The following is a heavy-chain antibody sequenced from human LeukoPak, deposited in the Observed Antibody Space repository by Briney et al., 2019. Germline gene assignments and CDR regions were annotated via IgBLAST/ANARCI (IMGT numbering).Heavy chain of an antibody. CDR3: ARRAEYCSSTTCPLDH. J-gene: IGHJ4*02. CDR1: GYSFTNYW. D-gene: IGHD2-2*01. Sequence: KRGESLKISCKGSGYSFTNYWIGWVRQMPGKGLEWMGVIYPGDSDTKYSPSFQGQATISVDKSISTAYLQWSSLKASDTAMYYCARRAEYCSSTTCPLDHWGRGTLVTVSS. V-gene: IGHV5-51*01. CDR2: IYPGDSDT.